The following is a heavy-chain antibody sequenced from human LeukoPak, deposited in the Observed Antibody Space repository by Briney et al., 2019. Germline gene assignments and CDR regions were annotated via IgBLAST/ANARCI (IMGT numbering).Heavy chain of an antibody. J-gene: IGHJ4*02. V-gene: IGHV4-4*07. CDR1: GGSISSYY. CDR3: ARGYSGYDSPFDY. CDR2: IYTSGST. D-gene: IGHD5-12*01. Sequence: TSETLSLTCTVSGGSISSYYWSCIRQPAGKGLEWIGRIYTSGSTNYNPSLKSRVTMSVDTSKNQFSLKLSSVTAADTAVYYCARGYSGYDSPFDYWGQGTLVTVSS.